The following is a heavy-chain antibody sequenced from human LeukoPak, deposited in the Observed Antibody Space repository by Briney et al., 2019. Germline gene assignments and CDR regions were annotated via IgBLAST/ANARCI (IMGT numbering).Heavy chain of an antibody. CDR1: GGTFSSYA. V-gene: IGHV1-69*05. CDR2: IIPIFGTA. D-gene: IGHD2-21*01. J-gene: IGHJ6*03. CDR3: ARKRPYSSRDYYYYYYMDV. Sequence: ASVKVSCKASGGTFSSYAISWVRQAPGQGLEWMGGIIPIFGTANYAQKFQGRVTMTRNTSISTAYMELSSLRSEDTAVYYCARKRPYSSRDYYYYYYMDVWGKGTTVTVSS.